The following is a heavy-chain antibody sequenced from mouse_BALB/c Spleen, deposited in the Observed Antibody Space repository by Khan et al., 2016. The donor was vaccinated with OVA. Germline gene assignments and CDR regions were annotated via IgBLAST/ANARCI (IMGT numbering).Heavy chain of an antibody. J-gene: IGHJ2*01. CDR2: INPHIGET. V-gene: IGHV1-20*02. CDR3: ARIYGSDFDY. Sequence: VQLKQSGPELVKPGASVKISCKASGYSFTGYFMNWVMQSHGKSLEWIGRINPHIGETFYNQKFKGKATLTVDESSSTAHLELRSLASEDSAVYSCARIYGSDFDYWGQGTTLTVSS. CDR1: GYSFTGYF. D-gene: IGHD1-1*01.